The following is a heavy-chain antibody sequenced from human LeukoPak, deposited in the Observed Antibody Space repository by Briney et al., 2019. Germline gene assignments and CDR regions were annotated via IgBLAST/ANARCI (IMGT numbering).Heavy chain of an antibody. Sequence: PGESLQISCKGPGYSLTTFWIGWVRQLPGKGLEWMGIIYPDDSDTRYSPSFQGQVTISVDKSINTAYLQWSSLKASDTGMYYCARSGSGGDFWGQGTLVTVSS. CDR3: ARSGSGGDF. CDR1: GYSLTTFW. CDR2: IYPDDSDT. J-gene: IGHJ4*02. D-gene: IGHD6-19*01. V-gene: IGHV5-51*01.